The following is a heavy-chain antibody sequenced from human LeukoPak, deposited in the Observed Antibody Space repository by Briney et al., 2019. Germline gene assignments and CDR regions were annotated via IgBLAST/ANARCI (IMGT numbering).Heavy chain of an antibody. J-gene: IGHJ4*02. CDR1: GFTFTDYF. D-gene: IGHD6-6*01. Sequence: GGSLRPSCAASGFTFTDYFMNWIRQAPGKGLEWVSSISISGSTIYYADSVKGRFTISRDNAKNSLYLQMNSLRAEDTAVYYCARGARQLAWRPFDYWGQGTLVTVSS. V-gene: IGHV3-11*01. CDR3: ARGARQLAWRPFDY. CDR2: ISISGSTI.